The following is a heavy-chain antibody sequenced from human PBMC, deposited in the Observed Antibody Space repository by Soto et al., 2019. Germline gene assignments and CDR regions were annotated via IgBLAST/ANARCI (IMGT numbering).Heavy chain of an antibody. CDR1: GGTFSSYT. CDR2: IIPILGIA. CDR3: ARGSNYYDSSGYPTGDY. V-gene: IGHV1-69*02. J-gene: IGHJ4*02. D-gene: IGHD3-22*01. Sequence: SVKGSCKASGGTFSSYTISWVRQAPGQGLEWMGRIIPILGIANYAQKFQGRVTITADKSTSTAYMELSSLRSEDTAVYYCARGSNYYDSSGYPTGDYWGQGTLVTVSS.